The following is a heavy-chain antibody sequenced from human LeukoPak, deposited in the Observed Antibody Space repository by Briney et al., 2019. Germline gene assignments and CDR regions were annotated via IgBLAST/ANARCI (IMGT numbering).Heavy chain of an antibody. J-gene: IGHJ3*02. Sequence: PGRSLRLSCAASGFTFSSYAMHWVRQAPGKGLEWVAVISYDGSNKYYADSVKGRFTISRDNSKNTLYLQMNSLRAEDTAVYYCARFYGGSAFDIWGQGTMVTVSS. D-gene: IGHD3-16*01. CDR1: GFTFSSYA. CDR3: ARFYGGSAFDI. CDR2: ISYDGSNK. V-gene: IGHV3-30-3*01.